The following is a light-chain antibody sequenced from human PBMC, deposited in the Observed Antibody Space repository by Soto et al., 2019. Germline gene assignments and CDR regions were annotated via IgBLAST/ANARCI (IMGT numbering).Light chain of an antibody. CDR2: DAS. CDR1: QDISNY. CDR3: QEYNNVLFT. Sequence: DIQMTQSPSSLSASVGDRVTVTCRASQDISNYLAWYQQRPGKVPELLIYDASTLQSGFPSRFSGSGSGTDFTLTISSLQPEDVATYYCQEYNNVLFTFGPGTKVDIK. V-gene: IGKV1-27*01. J-gene: IGKJ3*01.